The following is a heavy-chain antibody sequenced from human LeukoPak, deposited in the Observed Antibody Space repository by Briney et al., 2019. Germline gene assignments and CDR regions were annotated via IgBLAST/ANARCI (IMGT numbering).Heavy chain of an antibody. J-gene: IGHJ3*02. Sequence: GGSLRLSCAASGFTFSSYDMHWVRQATGKGLEWVSAIGTAGDTYYPGSVKGRFTISRENSKNSLYLQMNSLRAGDTAVYYCGRGCSEVTEGGTGYAFDNWGQGTMVTVSS. CDR1: GFTFSSYD. CDR3: GRGCSEVTEGGTGYAFDN. D-gene: IGHD3-10*02. CDR2: IGTAGDT. V-gene: IGHV3-13*04.